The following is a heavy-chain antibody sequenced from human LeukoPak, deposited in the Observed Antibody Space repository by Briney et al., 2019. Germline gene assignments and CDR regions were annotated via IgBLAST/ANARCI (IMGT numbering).Heavy chain of an antibody. CDR2: INHSGST. D-gene: IGHD2-8*02. CDR3: ARGLTEFDY. CDR1: GGSFSGYY. J-gene: IGHJ4*02. Sequence: SETLSLTCAVYGGSFSGYYWSWIRQPPGQGLEWIGEINHSGSTNYNPSLTSRVTISVDTSKNQFSLKLSSVTAADTAVYYCARGLTEFDYWGQGTLVTVSS. V-gene: IGHV4-34*01.